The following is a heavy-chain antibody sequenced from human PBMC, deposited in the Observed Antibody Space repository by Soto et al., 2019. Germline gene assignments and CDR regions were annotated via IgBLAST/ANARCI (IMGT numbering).Heavy chain of an antibody. V-gene: IGHV1-69*13. Sequence: SVKVFCKASGGTFSSYAISWVRQAPGQGLEWMGGIIPIFGTANYAQKFQGRVTITADESTSTAYMELSSLRSEDTAVYYCARSSGSYFEVFDYWGQGTLVTVSS. CDR1: GGTFSSYA. D-gene: IGHD1-26*01. CDR3: ARSSGSYFEVFDY. CDR2: IIPIFGTA. J-gene: IGHJ4*02.